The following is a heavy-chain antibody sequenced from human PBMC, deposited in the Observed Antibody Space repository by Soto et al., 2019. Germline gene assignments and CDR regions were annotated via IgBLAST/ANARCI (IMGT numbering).Heavy chain of an antibody. J-gene: IGHJ6*02. CDR3: ANLGYDQLYYYYYGMDV. CDR2: ISYDGSNK. D-gene: IGHD5-12*01. CDR1: GFTFSSYG. V-gene: IGHV3-30*18. Sequence: GGSLRLSFAASGFTFSSYGMHWVRQAPGKGLEWVAVISYDGSNKYYADSVKGRFTISRDNSKNTLYLQMNSLRAEDTAVYYCANLGYDQLYYYYYGMDVWGQGTTVTVSS.